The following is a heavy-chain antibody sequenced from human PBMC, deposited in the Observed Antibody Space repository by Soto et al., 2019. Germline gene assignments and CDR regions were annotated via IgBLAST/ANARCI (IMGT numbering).Heavy chain of an antibody. CDR3: AKGGSGSPDPSYYFDY. D-gene: IGHD1-26*01. J-gene: IGHJ4*02. Sequence: EVQLLESGGGLVQPGGSLRLSCAASGFTFSSYAMSWVRQAPGKGLEWVSAISGSGGSTYYADSVKGRFTISRDNSKNTLYRQMNSLRAEDTAVYYCAKGGSGSPDPSYYFDYWGQGTLVTVSS. V-gene: IGHV3-23*01. CDR1: GFTFSSYA. CDR2: ISGSGGST.